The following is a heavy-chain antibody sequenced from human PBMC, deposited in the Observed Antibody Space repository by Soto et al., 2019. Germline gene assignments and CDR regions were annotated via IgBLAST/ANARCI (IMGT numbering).Heavy chain of an antibody. Sequence: QVQLVESGGGVVQPGRSLRLSCAASGFTFSSYAMHWVRQAPGKGLEWVAVISYDGSNKYYADSVMRRFTISRDNSKNKLYLQMKCLSAEDTAVYYGASDRQWLFFDYWGQGTLVTVSS. J-gene: IGHJ4*02. V-gene: IGHV3-30-3*01. CDR1: GFTFSSYA. CDR3: ASDRQWLFFDY. D-gene: IGHD6-19*01. CDR2: ISYDGSNK.